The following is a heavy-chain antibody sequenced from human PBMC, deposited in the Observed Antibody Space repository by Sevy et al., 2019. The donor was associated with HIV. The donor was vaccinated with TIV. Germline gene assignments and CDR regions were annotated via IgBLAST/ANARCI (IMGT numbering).Heavy chain of an antibody. D-gene: IGHD2-21*01. V-gene: IGHV3-66*01. CDR3: ARDFPSRLWSLEGGAFDI. J-gene: IGHJ3*02. Sequence: GGSLRLSCAASGFTVSSNYMSWVRQAPGMGLEWVSVIYSGGSTYYADSVKGRFTISRDNSKNTLYLQMNSLRAEDTAVYYCARDFPSRLWSLEGGAFDIWGHGTMVTVSS. CDR1: GFTVSSNY. CDR2: IYSGGST.